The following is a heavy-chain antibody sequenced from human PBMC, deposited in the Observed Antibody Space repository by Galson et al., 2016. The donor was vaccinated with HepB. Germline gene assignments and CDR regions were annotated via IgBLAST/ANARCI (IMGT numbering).Heavy chain of an antibody. CDR1: GYTFTSYY. V-gene: IGHV1-46*01. CDR3: AREEGIAVAGTGMDV. CDR2: INPSGGST. Sequence: SVKVSCKASGYTFTSYYMHWVRQAPGQGLEWMGIINPSGGSTSYAQKFQGRVTMTRDTSTSTVYMELSSLRSEDTAVDYCAREEGIAVAGTGMDVWGQGTTVTVSS. D-gene: IGHD6-19*01. J-gene: IGHJ6*02.